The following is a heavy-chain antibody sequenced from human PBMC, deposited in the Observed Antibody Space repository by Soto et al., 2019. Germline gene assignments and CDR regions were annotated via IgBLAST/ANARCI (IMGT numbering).Heavy chain of an antibody. D-gene: IGHD3-10*01. CDR2: VNPNTGNT. Sequence: QVQLVQSGAEVKKPGASVKVSCTGSGYTFRSYDIHWVRQATGQGLEWMGWVNPNTGNTGYAQKFQGRVTMTRDMSKSSAYMEVNSLTSEDTAIYYCARAYGAGTFDFWGQGNRVPVSS. V-gene: IGHV1-8*01. J-gene: IGHJ5*01. CDR3: ARAYGAGTFDF. CDR1: GYTFRSYD.